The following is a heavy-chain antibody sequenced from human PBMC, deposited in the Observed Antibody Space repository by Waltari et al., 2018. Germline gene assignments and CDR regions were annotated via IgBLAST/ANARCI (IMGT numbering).Heavy chain of an antibody. J-gene: IGHJ4*02. CDR2: SDPRDGYT. Sequence: EVYLVQSGAEVKQSGESLRISCKASGYSFTNFLITWVRPVPGKGLEWLGRSDPRDGYTKYSPSFQGHVTCSTDKSITTAFLQWTILKASDSATYYCARLGDYYERGGYPIDYWGQGSLVTVSS. CDR3: ARLGDYYERGGYPIDY. D-gene: IGHD3-22*01. V-gene: IGHV5-10-1*03. CDR1: GYSFTNFL.